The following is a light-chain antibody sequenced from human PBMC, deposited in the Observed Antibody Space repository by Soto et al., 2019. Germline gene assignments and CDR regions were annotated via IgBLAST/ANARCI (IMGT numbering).Light chain of an antibody. CDR1: QTITFY. J-gene: IGKJ2*01. CDR2: GAN. CDR3: QQTYTPPFT. Sequence: DIQMTQSPSSLSASVGDTVAITCRASQTITFYLNWYQQEPGKPPKLLIYGANTLQGGVPSRFSAGGSWTHFTLPIKKLQPEGFYPYYCQQTYTPPFTFGQGTKLQIK. V-gene: IGKV1-39*01.